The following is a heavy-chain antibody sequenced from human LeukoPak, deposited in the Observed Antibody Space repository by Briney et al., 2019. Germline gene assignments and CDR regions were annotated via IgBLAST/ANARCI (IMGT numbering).Heavy chain of an antibody. J-gene: IGHJ4*02. Sequence: SETLSLTCTVSGGSISSSSYYWGWIRQPPGKGLEWIGTIYYSGSTFSNPSFRSRVTISVDSSKNQFSLKLSSVTAADTAMYYCARRKASSGWYPEATYYFDYWGQGILVTVSS. CDR1: GGSISSSSYY. CDR3: ARRKASSGWYPEATYYFDY. CDR2: IYYSGST. D-gene: IGHD6-19*01. V-gene: IGHV4-39*07.